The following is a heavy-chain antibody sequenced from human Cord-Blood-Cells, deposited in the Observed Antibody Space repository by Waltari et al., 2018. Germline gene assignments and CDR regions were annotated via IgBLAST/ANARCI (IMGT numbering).Heavy chain of an antibody. CDR1: GFHFSSYG. Sequence: QVQLVESGGGVVQPGRSLRLSCAASGFHFSSYGMHWVRQAPGKGLEWVAVIWYDGSNKYYADSVKGRFTISRDNSKNTLYLQMNNLRAEDTAVYYCARDERAAFTVTTYAFDIWGQGTMVTVSS. V-gene: IGHV3-33*01. CDR2: IWYDGSNK. J-gene: IGHJ3*02. CDR3: ARDERAAFTVTTYAFDI. D-gene: IGHD4-17*01.